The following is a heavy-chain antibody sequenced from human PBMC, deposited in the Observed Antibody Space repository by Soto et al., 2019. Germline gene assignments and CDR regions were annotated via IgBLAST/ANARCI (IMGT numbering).Heavy chain of an antibody. J-gene: IGHJ4*02. CDR2: RYDDAST. CDR1: GDSIRNRNYY. CDR3: ARGIYLGPSCYYLDF. V-gene: IGHV4-39*01. Sequence: QLQLQESGPGMVKPSETLSLSCSVSGDSIRNRNYYWAWIRQPPGKGLEWIVSRYDDASTFYNPSLKRRVTISIDTSKKQLSLKVTSVTAADTAVYYCARGIYLGPSCYYLDFWGPGTLVTVSS. D-gene: IGHD3-22*01.